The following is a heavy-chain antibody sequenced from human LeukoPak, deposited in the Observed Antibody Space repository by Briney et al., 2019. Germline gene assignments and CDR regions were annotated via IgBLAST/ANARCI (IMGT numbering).Heavy chain of an antibody. CDR3: ARLVGEWGEAEYYFDY. J-gene: IGHJ4*02. D-gene: IGHD1-26*01. V-gene: IGHV5-51*01. CDR1: GYRFTSYW. Sequence: KPGESLKISCKGSGYRFTSYWIGWVRQMPGKGLEWMGIIYPGDSDTRYSPSFQGQVTISADKSISTAYLQWSSLKASDTAMYYCARLVGEWGEAEYYFDYWGQGTLVTVSS. CDR2: IYPGDSDT.